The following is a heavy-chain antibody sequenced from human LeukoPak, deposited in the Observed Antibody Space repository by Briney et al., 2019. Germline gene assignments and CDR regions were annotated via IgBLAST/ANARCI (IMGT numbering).Heavy chain of an antibody. V-gene: IGHV4-39*07. Sequence: SETLSLTCTVSGGSVSISSYYWGWIRQPPGKGLEWIGSIYYSGSTYYNPSLKSRVSISVDTSKNQFSLKLNSVTAADTAVYYCARELSGSTGHWFDPWGQGTLVTVSS. CDR3: ARELSGSTGHWFDP. D-gene: IGHD1-26*01. CDR1: GGSVSISSYY. J-gene: IGHJ5*02. CDR2: IYYSGST.